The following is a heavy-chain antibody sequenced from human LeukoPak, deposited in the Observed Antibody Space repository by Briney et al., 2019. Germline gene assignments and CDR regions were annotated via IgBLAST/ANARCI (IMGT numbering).Heavy chain of an antibody. V-gene: IGHV4-34*01. J-gene: IGHJ4*02. CDR1: GGSFSGYY. CDR2: INHSGST. CDR3: ARDMTTVTTGLDY. Sequence: SETLSLTCAVYGGSFSGYYWSWIRQPPGKGLEWIGEINHSGSTNYNPSLKSRVTISVDTSKNQFSLKLSSVTAADTAVYYCARDMTTVTTGLDYWGQGTLVTVSS. D-gene: IGHD4-17*01.